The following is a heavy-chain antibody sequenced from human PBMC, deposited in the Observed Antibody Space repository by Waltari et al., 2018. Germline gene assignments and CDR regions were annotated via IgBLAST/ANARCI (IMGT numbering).Heavy chain of an antibody. V-gene: IGHV4-39*01. CDR1: GGSISSESYY. CDR3: ARLSYHIVTGYGWFDP. D-gene: IGHD3-9*01. Sequence: QLQLQESGPGLVKPSETLSLTCTVSGGSISSESYYCGWIRQPPGKGLEWIGIISYSGSTYSNPSLKSRVTISIDTSKNQFSLKLSSVTAADTAVYYCARLSYHIVTGYGWFDPWGLGTLVTVSS. CDR2: ISYSGST. J-gene: IGHJ5*02.